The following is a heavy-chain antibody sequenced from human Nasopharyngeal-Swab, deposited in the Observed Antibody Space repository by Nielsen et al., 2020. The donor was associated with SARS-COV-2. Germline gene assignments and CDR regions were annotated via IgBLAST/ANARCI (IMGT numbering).Heavy chain of an antibody. V-gene: IGHV3-23*01. D-gene: IGHD2-21*01. CDR1: GFTFSTYD. CDR2: ISGSGEST. Sequence: GGSLRPSCAASGFTFSTYDMSWVRQAPGKGLEWVSGISGSGESTHYADSVKGRFTISRDNSKNTLYLQMNGLRAEDTAVYYCVKGPPAVIHYFDYWGQGTLVTVSS. J-gene: IGHJ4*02. CDR3: VKGPPAVIHYFDY.